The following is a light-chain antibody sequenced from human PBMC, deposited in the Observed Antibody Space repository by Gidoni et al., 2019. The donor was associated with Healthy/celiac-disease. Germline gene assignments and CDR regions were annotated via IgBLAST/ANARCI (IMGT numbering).Light chain of an antibody. CDR2: GAS. J-gene: IGKJ4*01. CDR3: QQYGSSL. CDR1: QCVSSSY. V-gene: IGKV3-20*01. Sequence: VSTQSPGTLSLSPGERGTLSCRASQCVSSSYLAWYQQKPGQAPRLLIYGASSRATGIPDRFSGSGSGTDFTLTISRLEPEDFAVYYCQQYGSSLFGGGTKVEIK.